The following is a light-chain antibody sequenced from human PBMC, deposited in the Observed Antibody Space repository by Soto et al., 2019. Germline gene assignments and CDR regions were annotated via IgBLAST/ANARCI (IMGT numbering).Light chain of an antibody. CDR1: SSDVGGYNY. CDR2: EVS. CDR3: SSYTSSSTYV. V-gene: IGLV2-14*01. J-gene: IGLJ1*01. Sequence: QSVLTQPASVSGSPGQSITISCTGTSSDVGGYNYVSWYQQHPGKAPKLMIYEVSNRPSGVSNRFSGSKSGNTASLTISGLQAADEGDYYCSSYTSSSTYVFGTGTKLTVL.